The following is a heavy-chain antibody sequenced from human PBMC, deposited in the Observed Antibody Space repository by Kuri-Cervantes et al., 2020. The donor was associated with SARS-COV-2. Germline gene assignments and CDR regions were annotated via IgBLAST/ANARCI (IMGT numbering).Heavy chain of an antibody. V-gene: IGHV3-74*01. CDR2: INSDGSST. CDR3: ARDLTLRFLEWLSYPDV. Sequence: GESLKISCAASGFTFSSEAMSWVRQAPGKGLVWVSRINSDGSSTSYADSVKGRFTISRDNAKNTLYLQMNSLRAEDTAVHYCARDLTLRFLEWLSYPDVWGKGTTVTVSS. J-gene: IGHJ6*04. CDR1: GFTFSSEA. D-gene: IGHD3-3*01.